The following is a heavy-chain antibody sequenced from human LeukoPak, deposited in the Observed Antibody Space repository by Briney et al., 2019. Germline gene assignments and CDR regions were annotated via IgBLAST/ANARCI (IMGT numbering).Heavy chain of an antibody. CDR3: AKKSGAPANFDY. D-gene: IGHD6-13*01. V-gene: IGHV3-43*02. CDR1: GFTFDDHP. CDR2: ISGDGGTT. J-gene: IGHJ4*02. Sequence: GGSLRLSCGASGFTFDDHPMHWVRQVPGKGLEWVSLISGDGGTTSYADSVKGRFTISRDNSKNSLYLQMNSLRTEDTALYYRAKKSGAPANFDYWGQGTLVTVSS.